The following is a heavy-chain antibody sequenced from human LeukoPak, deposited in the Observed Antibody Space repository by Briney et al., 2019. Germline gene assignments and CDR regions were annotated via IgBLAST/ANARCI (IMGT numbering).Heavy chain of an antibody. V-gene: IGHV3-13*01. CDR2: IGTAGDI. CDR3: ARGAYNWNHYDY. Sequence: GGSLRLSCAASGFTLSSYDMHWVRQATGKGLEWVSAIGTAGDIYYPGSVKGRFTISRENAKNSLYLQMNSLRAEDTAVHYCARGAYNWNHYDYWGQGTLVTVSS. J-gene: IGHJ4*02. CDR1: GFTLSSYD. D-gene: IGHD1-20*01.